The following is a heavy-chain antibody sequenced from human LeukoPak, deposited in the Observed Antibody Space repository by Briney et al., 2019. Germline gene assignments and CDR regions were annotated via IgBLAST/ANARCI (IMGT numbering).Heavy chain of an antibody. J-gene: IGHJ6*02. D-gene: IGHD5-12*01. Sequence: GASVKVSCKASGGTFSSYAISWVRQAPGQGLEWMGGIIPIFGTANYAQKFQGRVTITADESTSTAYMELSSLRSEDTAVYCCARGYDYSWAEYYYYGMDVWGQGTTVTVSS. CDR3: ARGYDYSWAEYYYYGMDV. CDR2: IIPIFGTA. CDR1: GGTFSSYA. V-gene: IGHV1-69*13.